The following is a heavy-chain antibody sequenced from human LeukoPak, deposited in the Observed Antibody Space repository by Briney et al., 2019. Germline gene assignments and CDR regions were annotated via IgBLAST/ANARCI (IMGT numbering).Heavy chain of an antibody. Sequence: ASVKVSCKASGYTFTSYAMHWVRQAPRQRLEWRGWINAGNGNTKYSQKFQGRVTITRDTSASTAYMELSSLRSEDTAVYYCARDGSSGYSSSWTPDYWGQGTLVTVSS. J-gene: IGHJ4*02. D-gene: IGHD6-13*01. CDR3: ARDGSSGYSSSWTPDY. CDR1: GYTFTSYA. V-gene: IGHV1-3*01. CDR2: INAGNGNT.